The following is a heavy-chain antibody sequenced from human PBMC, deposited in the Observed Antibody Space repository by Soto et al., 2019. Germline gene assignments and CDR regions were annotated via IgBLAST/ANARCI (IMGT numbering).Heavy chain of an antibody. CDR2: IWYDGSNK. CDR3: AREAPRPGRYDY. J-gene: IGHJ4*02. Sequence: QVQLVESGGGVVQPGRSLRLSCAASGFTFSSYGMHWVRQAPGKGLEWVAVIWYDGSNKYYADSAKGRFTISRDNSKNTLYLQMNSLRAEDTAVYYCAREAPRPGRYDYWGQGTLVTVSS. V-gene: IGHV3-33*01. CDR1: GFTFSSYG. D-gene: IGHD3-16*01.